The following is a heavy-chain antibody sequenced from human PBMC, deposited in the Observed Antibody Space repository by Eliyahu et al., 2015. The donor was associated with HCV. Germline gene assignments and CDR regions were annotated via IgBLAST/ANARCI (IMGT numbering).Heavy chain of an antibody. CDR3: AKANDHTAGSSFSAPVY. D-gene: IGHD2-15*01. V-gene: IGHV3-23*01. CDR1: GFTFSNYA. CDR2: IGVNGDDP. Sequence: EVQLLESGGGLVQPGGSLRLSCAASGFTFSNYAMSWVRQAPGRGLEWVSTIGVNGDDPYYADSVKGRFTISRDNSKNTLFLQMNSLRAEDTALYYCAKANDHTAGSSFSAPVYWGQGTLLIVSS. J-gene: IGHJ4*02.